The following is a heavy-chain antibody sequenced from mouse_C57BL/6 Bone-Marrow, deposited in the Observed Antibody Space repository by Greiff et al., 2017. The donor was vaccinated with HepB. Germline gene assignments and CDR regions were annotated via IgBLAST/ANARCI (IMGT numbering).Heavy chain of an antibody. D-gene: IGHD1-1*01. V-gene: IGHV1-80*01. Sequence: QVQLKESGAELVKPGASVKISCKASGYAFSSYWMNWVKQRPGKGLEWIGQIYPGDGDTNYNQKFKGKATLTVDKSSSTAYMQLSSLTSEDSAVYYCAIHYYYGSSYVGFAYWGQGTLVTVSA. CDR3: AIHYYYGSSYVGFAY. CDR2: IYPGDGDT. J-gene: IGHJ3*01. CDR1: GYAFSSYW.